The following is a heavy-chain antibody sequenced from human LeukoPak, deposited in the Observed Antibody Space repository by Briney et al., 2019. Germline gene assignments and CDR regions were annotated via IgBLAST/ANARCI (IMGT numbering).Heavy chain of an antibody. Sequence: RASVKVSCTASGGTFSNYAISWVRQAPGQGLEWMGGIIPIFGTANYAQKFQGRVTITTDESTSTAYMELSSLRSEDTAVYYCARVAGNYASGSSRFDPWGQGTLVTVSS. J-gene: IGHJ5*02. CDR1: GGTFSNYA. CDR2: IIPIFGTA. V-gene: IGHV1-69*05. D-gene: IGHD3-10*01. CDR3: ARVAGNYASGSSRFDP.